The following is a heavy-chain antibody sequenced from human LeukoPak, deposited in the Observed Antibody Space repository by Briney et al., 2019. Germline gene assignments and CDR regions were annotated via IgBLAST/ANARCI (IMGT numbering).Heavy chain of an antibody. CDR3: AIQKADLITMIRGVIAY. Sequence: GGSLRLSCAASGFTFSNYWMSWVRQAPGKGLEWVANIKQDGSEKYYVDSVKGRFTISRDNAKNSLHLQMNSLRAEDTAVYYCAIQKADLITMIRGVIAYWGQGTLVTVSS. CDR2: IKQDGSEK. D-gene: IGHD3-10*01. V-gene: IGHV3-7*01. J-gene: IGHJ4*02. CDR1: GFTFSNYW.